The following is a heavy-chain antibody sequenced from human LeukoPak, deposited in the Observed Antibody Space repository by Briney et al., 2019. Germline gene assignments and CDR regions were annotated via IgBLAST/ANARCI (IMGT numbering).Heavy chain of an antibody. D-gene: IGHD1-1*01. CDR1: GGSFSGYY. CDR2: INHSGST. V-gene: IGHV4-34*01. Sequence: SETLSLTCAVYGGSFSGYYWSWIRQPPGKGLEWIGEINHSGSTNYNPSLKSRVTISVDTSKNQFSLKLSSVTAADTAVYYYARGLKGYIDPWGQGTLVTVSS. J-gene: IGHJ5*02. CDR3: ARGLKGYIDP.